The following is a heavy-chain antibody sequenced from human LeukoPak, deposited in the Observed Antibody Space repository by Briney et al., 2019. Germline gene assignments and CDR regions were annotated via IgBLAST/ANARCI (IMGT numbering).Heavy chain of an antibody. J-gene: IGHJ6*03. CDR3: ASRNYYGSGSHMDV. CDR1: GFTVSTNS. CDR2: IYSDNT. Sequence: GGSLRLSCTVSGFTVSTNSMSWVRQAPGKGLEWVSFIYSDNTHYSDSVKGRFTISRDNAKNTLYLQMNSLRAEDTAVYYCASRNYYGSGSHMDVWGKGTTVTVSS. V-gene: IGHV3-66*01. D-gene: IGHD3-10*01.